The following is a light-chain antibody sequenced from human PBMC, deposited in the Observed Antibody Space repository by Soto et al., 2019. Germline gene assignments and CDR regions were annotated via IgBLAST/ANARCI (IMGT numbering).Light chain of an antibody. J-gene: IGKJ2*01. CDR3: QQYDTSPPLYT. Sequence: EIVLTQSPGTLSLSPGERATLSCGASQSVDSTYLAWYQQKPGQAPRLLIYAASSRAGGIPDRFSGSGSGTDFTLTISRLEPEDFAVYYCQQYDTSPPLYTFGQGTKVDIK. CDR2: AAS. CDR1: QSVDSTY. V-gene: IGKV3-20*01.